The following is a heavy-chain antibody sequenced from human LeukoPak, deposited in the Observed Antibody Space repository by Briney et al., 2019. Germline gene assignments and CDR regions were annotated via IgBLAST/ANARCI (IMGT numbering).Heavy chain of an antibody. D-gene: IGHD3-22*01. CDR3: ARHYGRWGSSGYYFDY. Sequence: PGESLKISCKGSGYSFPNYWIGWVRQMPGKGLEWMGVIYCGDSDTRYSPSFQGQVTISVDKSISTAYLQWSSLKSSDTATYYCARHYGRWGSSGYYFDYWGQGTLVTVSS. V-gene: IGHV5-51*01. CDR2: IYCGDSDT. J-gene: IGHJ4*02. CDR1: GYSFPNYW.